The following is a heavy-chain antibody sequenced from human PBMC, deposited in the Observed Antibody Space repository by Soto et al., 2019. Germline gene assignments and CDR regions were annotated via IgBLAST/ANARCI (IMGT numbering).Heavy chain of an antibody. CDR3: AKDSLRYLRYFDGGADFQH. V-gene: IGHV3-30*18. CDR2: ISYDGSNK. CDR1: GFSFSNYG. J-gene: IGHJ1*01. Sequence: GGSLRLSCAASGFSFSNYGMHWVRQAPGKGLEWVAVISYDGSNKYYADSMKGRFTISRDNSKNTLFLQMNSLRTEDTAVYFCAKDSLRYLRYFDGGADFQHWGQGTLVTVSS. D-gene: IGHD3-9*01.